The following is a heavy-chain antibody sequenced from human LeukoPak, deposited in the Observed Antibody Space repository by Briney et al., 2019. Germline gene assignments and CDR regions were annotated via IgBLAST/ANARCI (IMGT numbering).Heavy chain of an antibody. CDR3: ARSVAARRIQDNWFDP. Sequence: GGSLRLSCAASGFTFSSYSMNWVRQAPGKGLEWVSSISSSSSYIYYADSVKGRFTISRDNAKNSLYLQMNSLRAEDTAVYCCARSVAARRIQDNWFDPWGQGTLVTVSS. V-gene: IGHV3-21*01. D-gene: IGHD6-6*01. CDR1: GFTFSSYS. CDR2: ISSSSSYI. J-gene: IGHJ5*02.